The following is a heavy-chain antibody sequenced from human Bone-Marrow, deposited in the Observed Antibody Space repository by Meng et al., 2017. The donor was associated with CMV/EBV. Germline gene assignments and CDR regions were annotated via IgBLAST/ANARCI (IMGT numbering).Heavy chain of an antibody. J-gene: IGHJ6*02. CDR1: GGSISSGDYY. Sequence: SETLSLTCTVSGGSISSGDYYWSWIRQPPGKGLEWIGYIYYSGSTYYNPSLKSRVTISVDTSKNQFSLKLSSVTAADTAVYYCARGKTAGTEWGGNYYYYGMDVWGQGTTVTVSS. D-gene: IGHD6-13*01. V-gene: IGHV4-30-4*08. CDR3: ARGKTAGTEWGGNYYYYGMDV. CDR2: IYYSGST.